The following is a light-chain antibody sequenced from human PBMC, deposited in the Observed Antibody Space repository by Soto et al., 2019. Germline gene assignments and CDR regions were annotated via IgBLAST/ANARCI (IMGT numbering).Light chain of an antibody. Sequence: EIVLTQSPDTLSLSPGEGATLSCRASETISSSHLAWFQHKPGQAPRLLIYGASTRATGIPLRFTGSGSGTHFTLTISSLEPGDFAVYFCHHYGASTLVTFGQGTRLDIK. CDR1: ETISSSH. J-gene: IGKJ5*01. V-gene: IGKV3-20*01. CDR2: GAS. CDR3: HHYGASTLVT.